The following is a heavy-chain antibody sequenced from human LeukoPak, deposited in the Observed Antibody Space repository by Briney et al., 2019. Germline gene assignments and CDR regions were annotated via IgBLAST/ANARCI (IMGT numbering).Heavy chain of an antibody. D-gene: IGHD7-27*01. CDR1: GGSISSYY. V-gene: IGHV4-4*07. Sequence: SETLSLTCTVSGGSISSYYWSWIRQPAGKGLEWIGRIEISGRTNYNPSLKSRVTMSVDTSKNQFSLKLTPVTAADTAVYYCARDRATGGYDYWGQGTLVTVSS. CDR3: ARDRATGGYDY. CDR2: IEISGRT. J-gene: IGHJ4*02.